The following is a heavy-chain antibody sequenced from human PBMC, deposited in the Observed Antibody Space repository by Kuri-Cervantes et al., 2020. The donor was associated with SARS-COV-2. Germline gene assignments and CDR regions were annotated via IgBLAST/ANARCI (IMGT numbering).Heavy chain of an antibody. D-gene: IGHD3-10*01. J-gene: IGHJ4*02. V-gene: IGHV1-8*03. CDR2: MNPNSGNT. Sequence: ASVQVSCKASVYTFTSYDINWVRQATGQGLEWMGWMNPNSGNTGYAQKFQGRVTITRNTSISTAYMERSSLRSEDTAVYYCGRWERITMVRGVIITEGDFDYWGQGTLVTVSS. CDR1: VYTFTSYD. CDR3: GRWERITMVRGVIITEGDFDY.